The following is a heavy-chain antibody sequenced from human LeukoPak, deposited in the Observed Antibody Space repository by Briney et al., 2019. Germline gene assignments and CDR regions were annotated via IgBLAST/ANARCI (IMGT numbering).Heavy chain of an antibody. D-gene: IGHD3-10*01. CDR3: ARDWGSGNGFDI. Sequence: SETLSLTCTVSGGSISSYYWSWIRQPAGKGLEWIGRIYTSGSTNYNPSLKSRVTISLDTSKNQFSLMLNSVTAADTAVYYCARDWGSGNGFDIWGQGTMVTVSS. CDR1: GGSISSYY. V-gene: IGHV4-4*07. CDR2: IYTSGST. J-gene: IGHJ3*02.